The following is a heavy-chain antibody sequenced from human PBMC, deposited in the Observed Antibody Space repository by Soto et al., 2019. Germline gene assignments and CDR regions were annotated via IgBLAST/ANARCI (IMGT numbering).Heavy chain of an antibody. D-gene: IGHD2-15*01. Sequence: YVDAVKGRFTISRDNAKNSHNLQMNSLRPEDSALYYLARGGPDGLCSGGRSYFDSWGQGTLVTVSS. V-gene: IGHV3-9*01. J-gene: IGHJ4*02. CDR3: ARGGPDGLCSGGRSYFDS.